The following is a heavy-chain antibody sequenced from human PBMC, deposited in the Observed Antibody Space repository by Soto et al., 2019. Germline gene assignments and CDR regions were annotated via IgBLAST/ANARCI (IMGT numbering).Heavy chain of an antibody. D-gene: IGHD5-12*01. Sequence: PGGSLRLSCAASGFTFSSYSMNWVRQAPGKGLEWVSYISSSSSTYYADSVKGRFTISRDNSKNTLYLQMNSLRAEDTAVYSCARDRGYSGYDSPRFYYGMDVWGQGTTVTVSS. V-gene: IGHV3-48*01. CDR2: ISSSSST. CDR3: ARDRGYSGYDSPRFYYGMDV. J-gene: IGHJ6*02. CDR1: GFTFSSYS.